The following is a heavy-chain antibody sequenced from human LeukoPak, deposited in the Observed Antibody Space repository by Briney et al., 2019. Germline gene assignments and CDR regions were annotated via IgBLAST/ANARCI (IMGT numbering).Heavy chain of an antibody. V-gene: IGHV3-30-3*01. Sequence: PGGSLRLSCEASGFTFSNYVIHWVRQAPGKGLEWLAVISYDGTNKYYTDSVKGRFTIPRDHSKTTVDLQMDSLGGADTAVYYCARSPTYYYMDVWGKGTTVTVSS. CDR3: ARSPTYYYMDV. J-gene: IGHJ6*03. CDR1: GFTFSNYV. CDR2: ISYDGTNK.